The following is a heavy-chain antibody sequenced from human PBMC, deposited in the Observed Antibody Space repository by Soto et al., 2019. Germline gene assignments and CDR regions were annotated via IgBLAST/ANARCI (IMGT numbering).Heavy chain of an antibody. J-gene: IGHJ6*02. CDR1: GGSISSYY. V-gene: IGHV4-59*01. CDR2: IYYSGST. CDR3: ARVGYSYGGYYYYYGMDV. D-gene: IGHD5-18*01. Sequence: SETLSLTCTVSGGSISSYYWSWIRQPPGKGLEWIGYIYYSGSTNYNPSLMSRVTISVDTSKNQFSLKLSSVTAADTAVYYCARVGYSYGGYYYYYGMDVWGQGTTVTVSS.